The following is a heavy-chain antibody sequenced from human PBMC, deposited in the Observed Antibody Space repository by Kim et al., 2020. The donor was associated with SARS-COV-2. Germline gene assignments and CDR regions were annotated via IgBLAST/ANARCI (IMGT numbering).Heavy chain of an antibody. CDR3: ARVQSTSWYGEDY. J-gene: IGHJ4*02. V-gene: IGHV4-31*02. D-gene: IGHD2-2*01. Sequence: YNPSLKSRLTISVDTSKNQFSLKLSSVNAADTAVYFCARVQSTSWYGEDYWGQGTLVTVSS.